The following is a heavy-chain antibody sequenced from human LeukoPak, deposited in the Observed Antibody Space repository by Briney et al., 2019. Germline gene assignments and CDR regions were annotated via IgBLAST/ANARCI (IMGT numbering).Heavy chain of an antibody. CDR2: ISWNSGSI. J-gene: IGHJ3*02. CDR1: GFTFSSYR. V-gene: IGHV3-48*04. Sequence: GGSLRLSCAASGFTFSSYRLHWVRQAPGKGLEWVSGISWNSGSIGYADSVKGRFTISRDNAKNSLYLQMNSLRAEDTAVYYCARETEAFDTWGQGTMVTVSS. CDR3: ARETEAFDT.